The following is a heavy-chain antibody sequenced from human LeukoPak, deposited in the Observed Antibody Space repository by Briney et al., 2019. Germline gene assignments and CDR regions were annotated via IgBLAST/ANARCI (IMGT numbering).Heavy chain of an antibody. D-gene: IGHD1-26*01. CDR2: IYYSGST. Sequence: MSSETLSLTCTVSGGSISSYYWSWIRQPPGKGLERIGYIYYSGSTNYNPSLKSRVTISVDTSKNQFSLKLSSVTAADTAVYYCARLRYSGSYFTNWGQGTLVTVSS. CDR3: ARLRYSGSYFTN. V-gene: IGHV4-59*08. CDR1: GGSISSYY. J-gene: IGHJ4*02.